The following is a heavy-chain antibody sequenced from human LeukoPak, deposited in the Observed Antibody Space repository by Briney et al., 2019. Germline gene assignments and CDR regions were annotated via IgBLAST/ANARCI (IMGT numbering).Heavy chain of an antibody. J-gene: IGHJ4*02. Sequence: SVKVSCKAPGGSFNNYAISWVRQAPGHGLEWMGRFIPFSGTSDYAHKFQARVTITMNESTAYMELSSLRPEDTAVYYCARIEDSTHGLLDYWGQGTLVTVSS. D-gene: IGHD5-12*01. CDR1: GGSFNNYA. CDR3: ARIEDSTHGLLDY. CDR2: FIPFSGTS. V-gene: IGHV1-69*05.